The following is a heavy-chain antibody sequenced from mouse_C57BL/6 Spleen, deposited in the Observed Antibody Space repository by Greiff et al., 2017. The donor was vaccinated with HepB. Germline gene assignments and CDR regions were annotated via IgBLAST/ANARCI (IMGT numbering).Heavy chain of an antibody. Sequence: EVHLVESEGGLVQPGSSMKLSCTASGFTFSDYYMAWVRQVPEKGLEWVANINYDGSSTYYLDSLKSRFIISRDNAKNILYLQMSSLKSEDTATYYCARDGDWDGGFDYWGQGTTLTVSS. CDR1: GFTFSDYY. V-gene: IGHV5-16*01. D-gene: IGHD4-1*01. CDR2: INYDGSST. J-gene: IGHJ2*01. CDR3: ARDGDWDGGFDY.